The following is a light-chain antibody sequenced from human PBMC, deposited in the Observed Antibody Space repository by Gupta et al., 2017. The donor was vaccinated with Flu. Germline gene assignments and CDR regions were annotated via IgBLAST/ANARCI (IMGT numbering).Light chain of an antibody. J-gene: IGLJ3*02. CDR1: SSNIGSNY. CDR2: RNN. V-gene: IGLV1-47*01. Sequence: VLTQPPSASGTPGQRVTISCSGSSSNIGSNYVYWYQQLPGTAPKLLIYRNNQRPSGFPDRFSGSKSGTSASLAISGLRSEDEADYYCAAWDDSLSGWVFGGGTKLTVL. CDR3: AAWDDSLSGWV.